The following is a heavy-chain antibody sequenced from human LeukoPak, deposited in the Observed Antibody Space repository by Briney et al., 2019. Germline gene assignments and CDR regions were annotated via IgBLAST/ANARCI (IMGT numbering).Heavy chain of an antibody. CDR3: TRGVSGLRAFDI. CDR1: GFTFGDYA. V-gene: IGHV3-49*04. J-gene: IGHJ3*02. CDR2: IRSKAYGGTT. Sequence: GGSPRLSCTASGFTFGDYAISWVRQAPGKGLEWVGFIRSKAYGGTTEYAASVKGRFSISRDDSKSIAYLQMESLKTEDTAVYDCTRGVSGLRAFDIWGQGTMVTVSS.